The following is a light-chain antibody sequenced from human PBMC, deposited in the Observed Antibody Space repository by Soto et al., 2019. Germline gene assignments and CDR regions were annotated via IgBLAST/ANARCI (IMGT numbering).Light chain of an antibody. CDR2: DAS. V-gene: IGKV3-15*01. CDR1: QNVNIK. J-gene: IGKJ5*01. Sequence: EIVMTQSPATLSVSPGERATLSCRASQNVNIKLAWYQQKPGQGPRLLIYDASTRATGIPARFSGSGSGTEFTLTISSLQSEDFAVYYCQQYNNGPITFGQGTRLEIK. CDR3: QQYNNGPIT.